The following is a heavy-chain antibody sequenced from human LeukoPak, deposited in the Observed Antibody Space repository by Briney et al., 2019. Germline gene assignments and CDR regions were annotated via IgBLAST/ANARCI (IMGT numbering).Heavy chain of an antibody. Sequence: ASVKVSCKASGYTFTSYDINWVRQATGQGLEWMEWMNPNSGNTGYAQKFQGRVTITRNTSISTAYMELSSLRSEDTAVYYCARMYSSSAYYYYYYYMDVWGKGTTVTVSS. CDR3: ARMYSSSAYYYYYYYMDV. V-gene: IGHV1-8*03. D-gene: IGHD6-6*01. CDR1: GYTFTSYD. CDR2: MNPNSGNT. J-gene: IGHJ6*03.